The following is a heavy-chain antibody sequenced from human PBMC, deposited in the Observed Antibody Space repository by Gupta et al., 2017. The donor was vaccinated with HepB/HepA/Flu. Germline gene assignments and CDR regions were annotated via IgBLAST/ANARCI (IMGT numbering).Heavy chain of an antibody. CDR1: GFTFSDYA. CDR3: AKAIIPNYNSYYGLDV. V-gene: IGHV3-23*01. CDR2: ISRSGGTT. Sequence: EVQLLESGGGLVQPGGSLRLSCVASGFTFSDYAMSWVRQAPGKGLEWVSAISRSGGTTKYADSGQGRFTISRDNSKNTLYVQVNSLRAEDTAVYYCAKAIIPNYNSYYGLDVWGQRTTVTVSS. J-gene: IGHJ6*02.